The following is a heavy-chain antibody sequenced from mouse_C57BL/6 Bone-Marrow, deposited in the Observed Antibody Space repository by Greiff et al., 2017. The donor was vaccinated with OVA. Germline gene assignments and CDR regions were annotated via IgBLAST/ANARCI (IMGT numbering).Heavy chain of an antibody. J-gene: IGHJ3*01. Sequence: EVKVEESGGGLVKPGGSLKLSCAASGFTFSDYGMHWVRQAPEKGLEWVAYISSGSSTIYYADTVKGRFTISRDNAKNTLFLQMTSLRSEDTAMYYCARVLRLAYWGQGTLVTVSA. V-gene: IGHV5-17*01. CDR1: GFTFSDYG. D-gene: IGHD2-10*01. CDR2: ISSGSSTI. CDR3: ARVLRLAY.